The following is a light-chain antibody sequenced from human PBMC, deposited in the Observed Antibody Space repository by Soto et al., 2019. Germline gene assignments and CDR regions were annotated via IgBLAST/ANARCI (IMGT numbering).Light chain of an antibody. J-gene: IGLJ1*01. CDR2: DVS. CDR1: SSDVGGYNY. Sequence: QSALTQPASVSGSTGQSITISCTGTSSDVGGYNYVSWYQQHPGKAPKLMIYDVSNRPSGVSNRFSGSKSGNTASLTISGLQAEDEADYYSRSNTSSRGAFGTGSKVTIL. V-gene: IGLV2-14*01. CDR3: RSNTSSRGA.